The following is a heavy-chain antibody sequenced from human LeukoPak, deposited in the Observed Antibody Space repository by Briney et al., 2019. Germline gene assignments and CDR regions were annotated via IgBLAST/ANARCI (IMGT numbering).Heavy chain of an antibody. CDR2: ITPVFGTA. J-gene: IGHJ4*02. V-gene: IGHV1-69*05. CDR1: GGTFSGYV. Sequence: GASVKVSCKASGGTFSGYVITWVRQAPGQGLEWMGGITPVFGTANYAQKFQGRVTTTMDESTSTAYMELSSLRSEDTAVYYCSRHAGYNWKDGIDFWGQGTLVTVAS. CDR3: SRHAGYNWKDGIDF. D-gene: IGHD1-20*01.